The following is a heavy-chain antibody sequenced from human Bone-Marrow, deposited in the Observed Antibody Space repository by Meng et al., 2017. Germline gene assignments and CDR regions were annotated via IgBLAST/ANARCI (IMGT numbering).Heavy chain of an antibody. CDR2: IWYDGSKK. Sequence: GGSLRLSCAASGLTFSDYGISWVRQVPGQGREWVALIWYDGSKKYYAESVKGRFTISRDNSKNTLFLQMNSLRAEDTAVYYCARDLGLYGSGNGMDVWGQGTTVTVSS. J-gene: IGHJ6*02. V-gene: IGHV3-33*01. D-gene: IGHD3-10*01. CDR1: GLTFSDYG. CDR3: ARDLGLYGSGNGMDV.